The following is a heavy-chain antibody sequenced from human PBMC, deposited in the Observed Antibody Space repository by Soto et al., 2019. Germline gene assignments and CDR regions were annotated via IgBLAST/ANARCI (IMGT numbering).Heavy chain of an antibody. V-gene: IGHV3-11*05. CDR3: AREYYYTMDV. J-gene: IGHJ6*02. CDR2: IDSSTKYT. Sequence: QVQLVESGGGLVRPGGSLRLSCEASGFTFRDYYMTWFRQAPGKGLEWLSYIDSSTKYTNYADSGKGRFTISRDNAKKSLYLQMHSLRAEDRAVYYGAREYYYTMDVWGQGTMVTVSS. CDR1: GFTFRDYY.